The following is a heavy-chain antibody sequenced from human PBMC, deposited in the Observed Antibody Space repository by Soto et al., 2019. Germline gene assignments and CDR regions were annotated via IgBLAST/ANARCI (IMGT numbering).Heavy chain of an antibody. J-gene: IGHJ6*02. V-gene: IGHV3-30-3*01. CDR3: ASGRKPYYYYYGMDV. CDR1: GFTFSSYA. Sequence: QVQLVESGGGVVQPGRSLRLSCAASGFTFSSYAMHWVRQAPGKGLEWVAVISYDGSNKYYADSVKGRFTISRDNSKNPLYLQMNRLRAEDTAVYYCASGRKPYYYYYGMDVWGQGTTVTVSS. CDR2: ISYDGSNK.